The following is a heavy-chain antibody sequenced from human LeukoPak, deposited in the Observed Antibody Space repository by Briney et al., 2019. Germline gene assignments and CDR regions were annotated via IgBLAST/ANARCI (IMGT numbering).Heavy chain of an antibody. Sequence: ASVKVSCKASGYTFTYYGVNWVRLAPGHGLEWMGWVSGYNGNTRYAQNFQCRLTLTTDTSTNIAYMELMRLRSDDTAVYYCAREVDSAMVNAFAFWGQGTLVTVSS. CDR2: VSGYNGNT. CDR3: AREVDSAMVNAFAF. CDR1: GYTFTYYG. J-gene: IGHJ3*01. V-gene: IGHV1-18*01. D-gene: IGHD5-18*01.